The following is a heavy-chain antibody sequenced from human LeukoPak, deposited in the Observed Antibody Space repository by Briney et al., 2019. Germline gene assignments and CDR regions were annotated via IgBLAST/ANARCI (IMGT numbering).Heavy chain of an antibody. CDR1: GGTFSSYA. J-gene: IGHJ4*02. V-gene: IGHV1-69*06. CDR3: ARKRHYGSGAFDY. Sequence: SVKVSCKASGGTFSSYAISWVRQAPGQGLEWMGGIIPIFGTANYAQKFQGRVTITADKSTGTAYMELSSLRSEDTAVYYCARKRHYGSGAFDYWGQGTLVTVSS. CDR2: IIPIFGTA. D-gene: IGHD3-10*01.